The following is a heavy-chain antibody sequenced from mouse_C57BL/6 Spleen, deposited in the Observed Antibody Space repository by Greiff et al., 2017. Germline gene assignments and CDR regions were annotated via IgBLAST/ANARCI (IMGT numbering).Heavy chain of an antibody. CDR2: IYPGDGDT. J-gene: IGHJ3*01. V-gene: IGHV1-82*01. Sequence: VQLQQSGPELVKPGASVKISCKASGYAFSSSWMNWVKQRPGKGLEWIGRIYPGDGDTNYNGKFKGKATLTADKSSSTAYMQLSSLTSEDSAVYFCARCDYYGSSYGFAYWGQGTLVTVSA. CDR1: GYAFSSSW. CDR3: ARCDYYGSSYGFAY. D-gene: IGHD1-1*01.